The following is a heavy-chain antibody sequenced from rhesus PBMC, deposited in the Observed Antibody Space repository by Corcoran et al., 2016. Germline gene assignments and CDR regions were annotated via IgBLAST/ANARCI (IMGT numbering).Heavy chain of an antibody. CDR1: GDSISGYH. CDR3: ARRPKTGGDRFDV. Sequence: QVQLQESGPGLVRPSETLSLTCAVSGDSISGYHWAWIPQPLGKGLGWVGRIYGGRGRPNYNPSLKGRVTISTDTSKNQFSLQMNSVTAADTAVYFCARRPKTGGDRFDVWGPGLLVTVSS. J-gene: IGHJ5-1*01. D-gene: IGHD3-34*01. V-gene: IGHV4-147*01. CDR2: IYGGRGRP.